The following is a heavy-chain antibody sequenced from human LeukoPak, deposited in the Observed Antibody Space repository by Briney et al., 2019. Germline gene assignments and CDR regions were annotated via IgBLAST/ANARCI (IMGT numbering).Heavy chain of an antibody. V-gene: IGHV1-8*03. D-gene: IGHD3-3*01. CDR3: ARARNLYDFWSGYYRPSISDYYFDY. Sequence: EASVKVSCKASGYTFTSYDINWVRQATGQGLEWMGWMNPNSGNTGYAQKFQGRVTITRNTSISTAYMELSSLRSEDTAVYYCARARNLYDFWSGYYRPSISDYYFDYWGQGTLVTVSS. CDR1: GYTFTSYD. J-gene: IGHJ4*02. CDR2: MNPNSGNT.